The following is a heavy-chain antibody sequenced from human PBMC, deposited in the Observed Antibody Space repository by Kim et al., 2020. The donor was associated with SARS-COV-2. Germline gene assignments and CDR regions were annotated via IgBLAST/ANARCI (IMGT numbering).Heavy chain of an antibody. V-gene: IGHV4-31*03. J-gene: IGHJ4*02. Sequence: SETLSLTCSVSGGSIRSGGKFWTWIRQHPAKGLEWIGYISYSGNSHYSPSLRSRVSISLQTSENQFSLELTSVTAADTAVYYCASGHPLDFWGQGILVTVSS. CDR1: GGSIRSGGKF. CDR2: ISYSGNS. CDR3: ASGHPLDF.